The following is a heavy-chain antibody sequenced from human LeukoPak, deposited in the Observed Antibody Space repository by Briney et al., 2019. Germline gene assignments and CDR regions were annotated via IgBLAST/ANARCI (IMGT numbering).Heavy chain of an antibody. CDR2: VYHSGTT. J-gene: IGHJ5*02. V-gene: IGHV4-39*01. CDR1: VDFINSGGDL. Sequence: SDPLSLTCSLCVDFINSGGDLWGWIRQPPGKGLEWIGSVYHSGTTYSSPSLKSRVTMSVDTSKNQFSLDLRSVSAADTAVYYCARHKKVVDVDTYNWFDPWGQGTLVTVSS. D-gene: IGHD5-18*01. CDR3: ARHKKVVDVDTYNWFDP.